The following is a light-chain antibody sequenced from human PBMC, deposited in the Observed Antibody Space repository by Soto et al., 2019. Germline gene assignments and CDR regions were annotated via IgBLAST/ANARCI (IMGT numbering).Light chain of an antibody. J-gene: IGKJ1*01. CDR2: DAS. V-gene: IGKV3-15*01. Sequence: EILITQYPVTLSVSPGERATLSCRASQSFGSNLAWYQQKPGQAPRLLMYDASTRATGIPARFSGSGSGTEFTLTITTLQSEDFAVSYCQQYNNWRPRTFRQGIKV. CDR1: QSFGSN. CDR3: QQYNNWRPRT.